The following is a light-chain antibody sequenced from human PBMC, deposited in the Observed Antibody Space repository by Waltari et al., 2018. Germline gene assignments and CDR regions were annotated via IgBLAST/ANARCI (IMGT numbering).Light chain of an antibody. V-gene: IGKV1D-16*01. CDR2: RAS. Sequence: DIQMTQSPSSLSASVGEKDSITCQASQNINSWVAWYQQKPGNAPKPLISRASNFQSGVPSRFSGSGSGTDFTLTISSLQPEDFGTYYCQHYNRAPWTFGQGTKVEIK. J-gene: IGKJ1*01. CDR3: QHYNRAPWT. CDR1: QNINSW.